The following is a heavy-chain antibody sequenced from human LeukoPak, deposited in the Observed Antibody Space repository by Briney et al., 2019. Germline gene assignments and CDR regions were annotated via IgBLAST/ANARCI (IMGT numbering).Heavy chain of an antibody. J-gene: IGHJ4*02. CDR1: GFTFSSYS. Sequence: GGSLRLSCAASGFTFSSYSMNWVRQAPGKGLEWVSSISSSSSYIYYADSVKGRFTISRDNAKNSLYLQMNSLRAEDTAVYYCARGFRPSLDYGNFDYWGQGTLVTVSS. CDR3: ARGFRPSLDYGNFDY. CDR2: ISSSSSYI. D-gene: IGHD4-17*01. V-gene: IGHV3-21*01.